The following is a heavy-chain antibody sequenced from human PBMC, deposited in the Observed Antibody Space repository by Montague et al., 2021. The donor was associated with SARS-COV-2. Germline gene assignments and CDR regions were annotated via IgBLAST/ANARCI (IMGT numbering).Heavy chain of an antibody. J-gene: IGHJ2*01. CDR1: GGSISSYY. V-gene: IGHV4-59*01. D-gene: IGHD6-13*01. CDR2: IYYSGST. Sequence: SETLSLTCTVSGGSISSYYWSWIRQPPGKGLEWFGYIYYSGSTNYNPSLKSRVTISVDTSKNQFSLKLSSVTAADTAVYYCARDSYSSSWATPYWYFDLWGRGNLVTVSS. CDR3: ARDSYSSSWATPYWYFDL.